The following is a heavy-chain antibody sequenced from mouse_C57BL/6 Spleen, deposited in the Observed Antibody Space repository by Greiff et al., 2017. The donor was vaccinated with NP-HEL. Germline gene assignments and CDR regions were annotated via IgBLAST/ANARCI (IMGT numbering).Heavy chain of an antibody. CDR1: GYTFTSYW. CDR2: IDPSDSYT. D-gene: IGHD2-4*01. J-gene: IGHJ2*01. Sequence: VKLQQPGAELVRPGTSVKLSCKASGYTFTSYWMHWVKQRPGQGLEWIGVIDPSDSYTNYNQKFKGKATLTVDTSSSTAYMQLSSLTSEDSAVYYCARGGDYDGGFDYWGQGTTLTVSS. V-gene: IGHV1-59*01. CDR3: ARGGDYDGGFDY.